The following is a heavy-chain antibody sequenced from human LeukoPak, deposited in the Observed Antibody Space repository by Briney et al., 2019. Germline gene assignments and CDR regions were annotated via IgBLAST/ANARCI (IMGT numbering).Heavy chain of an antibody. D-gene: IGHD2-21*02. J-gene: IGHJ5*02. V-gene: IGHV3-23*01. CDR1: GFTFSNYA. CDR3: AKDRNDHCGGDCSPPNWFDP. Sequence: PGGSLRLSCAASGFTFSNYAMNWVRQAPGKGLEWVSAISDSGDKTYYADSVKGRCTIARDNSKSTVYLQLNSLRAEDTAVYYCAKDRNDHCGGDCSPPNWFDPWGQGTLVIVSS. CDR2: ISDSGDKT.